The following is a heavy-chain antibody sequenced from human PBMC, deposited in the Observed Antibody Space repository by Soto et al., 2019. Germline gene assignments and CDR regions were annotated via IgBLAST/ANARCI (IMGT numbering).Heavy chain of an antibody. D-gene: IGHD1-1*01. J-gene: IGHJ1*01. CDR1: GLTLSSYE. CDR3: ARGAMAGNEVPGD. Sequence: EAQLVESGGGLVQPGGSLRLSCTASGLTLSSYEMNWVRQAPGKGLEWVSYIGRSATTIYYADSVKGRFTISRDNAKNSLHLDLRDLRANDTAVYYCARGAMAGNEVPGDWGQGTLVTVSS. CDR2: IGRSATTI. V-gene: IGHV3-48*03.